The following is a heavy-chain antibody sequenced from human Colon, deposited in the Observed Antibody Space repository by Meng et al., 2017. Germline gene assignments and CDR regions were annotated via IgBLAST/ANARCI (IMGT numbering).Heavy chain of an antibody. V-gene: IGHV6-1*01. J-gene: IGHJ4*02. CDR2: TYYRAKWNH. Sequence: QLQPSGPGLVKPPPTLSLTCTISGDSVSSKTAVWNWIRQSPSRGLEWLGRTYYRAKWNHDYAESLRGRITINPDTSNNQISLQLNSVTPEDTAVYYCTRGLEFYRFEYWGQGTLVTVSS. D-gene: IGHD3-16*02. CDR3: TRGLEFYRFEY. CDR1: GDSVSSKTAV.